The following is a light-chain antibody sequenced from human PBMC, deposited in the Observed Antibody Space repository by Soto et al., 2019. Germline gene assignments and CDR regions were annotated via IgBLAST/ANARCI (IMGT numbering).Light chain of an antibody. V-gene: IGKV1-6*01. J-gene: IGKJ1*01. CDR3: LQDFSYPWT. Sequence: AIQMTQSPSSLSASVGDRVTITCRASQDIGRDLAWFQQRPGKPPNLLIYGASGLQSGVPSRFSGSGSGIDFTLTISSLQPEDFATYYCLQDFSYPWTFGQGTKVEI. CDR1: QDIGRD. CDR2: GAS.